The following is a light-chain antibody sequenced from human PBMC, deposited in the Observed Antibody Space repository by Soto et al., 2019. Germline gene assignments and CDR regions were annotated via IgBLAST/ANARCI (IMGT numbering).Light chain of an antibody. CDR3: QQRSNWPEIT. V-gene: IGKV3-11*01. J-gene: IGKJ5*01. CDR2: HTS. Sequence: EIVMTQSPATLSVSPGESATLSCRASQSISGNLAWYQQKPGLSPRLLIYHTSTRATGVPARFSGSGSGTDFTLTISSLEPEDFAVYYCQQRSNWPEITFGQGTRLEIK. CDR1: QSISGN.